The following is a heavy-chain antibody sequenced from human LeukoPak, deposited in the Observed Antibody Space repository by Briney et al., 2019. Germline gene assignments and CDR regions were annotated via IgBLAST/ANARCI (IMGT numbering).Heavy chain of an antibody. J-gene: IGHJ6*03. Sequence: PGASVKVSCKASGYTFTSFYMHWVRQAPGQGLEWMGIINPSGGSTSYAQKFQGRVTMTRDMSTSTVYVELSSLRSEDTAVYYCASGSYPGYMDVWGKGTTVTVSS. CDR3: ASGSYPGYMDV. CDR1: GYTFTSFY. D-gene: IGHD1-26*01. CDR2: INPSGGST. V-gene: IGHV1-46*01.